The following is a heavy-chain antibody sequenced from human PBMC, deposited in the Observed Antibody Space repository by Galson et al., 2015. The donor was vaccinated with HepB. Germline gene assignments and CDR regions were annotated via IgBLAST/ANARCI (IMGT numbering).Heavy chain of an antibody. Sequence: ETLSLTCTVSGGSISRSSYYWSWIRQPPGKRLEWIGNIYYSGSTHYNPSLKSRVTISVDTSKDQFSLRLSSVTAADTAVYYCARDGDPGMGDYWGQGTLVTVSS. D-gene: IGHD1-14*01. V-gene: IGHV4-39*07. CDR2: IYYSGST. CDR3: ARDGDPGMGDY. J-gene: IGHJ4*02. CDR1: GGSISRSSYY.